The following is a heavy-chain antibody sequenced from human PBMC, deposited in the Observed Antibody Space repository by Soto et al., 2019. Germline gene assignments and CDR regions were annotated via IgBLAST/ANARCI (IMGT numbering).Heavy chain of an antibody. J-gene: IGHJ4*02. Sequence: QVQLVQSGSEVKKPGSSVKISCKASGYTFDAYAIHWVRQAPGQSLEWVGWIDADNGNTTYSQKFQGRVAITRETSANTAFMELSGLRSEYTAIYFCARGPIFRFLEWYSNDYWGQGTLVTVSS. CDR3: ARGPIFRFLEWYSNDY. CDR1: GYTFDAYA. CDR2: IDADNGNT. D-gene: IGHD3-3*01. V-gene: IGHV1-3*01.